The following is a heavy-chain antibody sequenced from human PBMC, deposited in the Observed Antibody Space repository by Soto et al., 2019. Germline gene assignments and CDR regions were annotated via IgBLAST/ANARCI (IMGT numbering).Heavy chain of an antibody. V-gene: IGHV1-69*13. J-gene: IGHJ6*02. CDR3: ARDRSDIAQRGGMDV. Sequence: ASVKVSCKASGGTFSSYAISWVRQAPGQGLEWMGGIIPIFGTANYAQKFQGRVTITADESTSTAYMELSSLRSEDTAVYYCARDRSDIAQRGGMDVWGQGPPVTV. CDR1: GGTFSSYA. D-gene: IGHD2-15*01. CDR2: IIPIFGTA.